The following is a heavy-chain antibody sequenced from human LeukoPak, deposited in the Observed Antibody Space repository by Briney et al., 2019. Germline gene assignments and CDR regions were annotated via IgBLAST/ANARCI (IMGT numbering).Heavy chain of an antibody. J-gene: IGHJ1*01. CDR1: GYPISSGYY. D-gene: IGHD3-22*01. CDR2: IYHSGST. CDR3: ARVVQSTDSSGFYLPEYFQH. V-gene: IGHV4-38-2*02. Sequence: SETLSLTCTVSGYPISSGYYWGWIRQPPGKGLEWIGSIYHSGSTYYNPSLKSRVTISVDTSKNQFSLKLSSVTAADTAVYYCARVVQSTDSSGFYLPEYFQHWGQGTLVTVSS.